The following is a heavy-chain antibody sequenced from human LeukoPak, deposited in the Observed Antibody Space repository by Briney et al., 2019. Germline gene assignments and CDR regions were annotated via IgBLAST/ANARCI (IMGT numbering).Heavy chain of an antibody. CDR2: AYYRSKWYD. V-gene: IGHV6-1*01. J-gene: IGHJ3*02. D-gene: IGHD3-22*01. CDR1: GDSVSSNRAA. Sequence: SQTLSLTCSISGDSVSSNRAAWNWIRQSPSRGLEWLGRAYYRSKWYDDSAVSVKGRITINPDTSKNQFSLQLNSVTPEDSAVYYCAREFVDYYDTNGHGAFDIWGQGTMVTISS. CDR3: AREFVDYYDTNGHGAFDI.